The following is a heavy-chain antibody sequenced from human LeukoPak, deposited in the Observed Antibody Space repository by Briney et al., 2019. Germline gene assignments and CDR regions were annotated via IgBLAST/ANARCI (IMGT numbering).Heavy chain of an antibody. D-gene: IGHD3-22*01. V-gene: IGHV1-2*06. CDR3: ARDWDYYYDSSGYLDS. Sequence: ASVKVSCKASGYTFTGYYMHWVRQAPGQGLEWMGRINPNSGGTNYAPKFQGRVTMTRDTSISTAYMELSRLRSDDTAVYYCARDWDYYYDSSGYLDSWGQGTLVTVSS. CDR2: INPNSGGT. CDR1: GYTFTGYY. J-gene: IGHJ4*02.